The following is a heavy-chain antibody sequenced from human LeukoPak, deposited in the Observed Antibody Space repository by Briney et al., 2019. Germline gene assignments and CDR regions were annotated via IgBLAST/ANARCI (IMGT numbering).Heavy chain of an antibody. CDR2: ISGRTGGT. Sequence: PGGSLRLSCAASGVTFTTNAMSWVRQAPGKGLEWVSAISGRTGGTYYADSVKGRFTISRDNSKSTLYLQMDSLRAEDTAVYYCAKCGNSGCHLIDYWGQGTLVNVSS. CDR3: AKCGNSGCHLIDY. J-gene: IGHJ4*02. V-gene: IGHV3-23*01. CDR1: GVTFTTNA. D-gene: IGHD5-12*01.